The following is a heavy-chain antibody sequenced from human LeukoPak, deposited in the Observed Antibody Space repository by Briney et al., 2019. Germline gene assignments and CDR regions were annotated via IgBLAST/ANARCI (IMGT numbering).Heavy chain of an antibody. CDR1: GFTFSASA. CDR3: ARSWGLTTANMDV. V-gene: IGHV3-73*01. Sequence: GGSLRLSCAASGFTFSASAMHWVRQASGKGLEWVGRIRSRANSYATPYAASVKGRFTISRDDSKNTAYLQMNSLRAEDTAVYYCARSWGLTTANMDVWGKGTTVTVSS. CDR2: IRSRANSYAT. J-gene: IGHJ6*03. D-gene: IGHD4-17*01.